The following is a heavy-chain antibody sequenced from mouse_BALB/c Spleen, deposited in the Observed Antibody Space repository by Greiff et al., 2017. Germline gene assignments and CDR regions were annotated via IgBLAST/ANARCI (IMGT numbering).Heavy chain of an antibody. V-gene: IGHV5-6*01. CDR3: ERHRRFATAFAY. CDR2: ISSGGSFT. Sequence: EVKLVESGGDLVKPGGSLTLSCAALGFSFSSYGMSWVRQTPDKRLEWVATISSGGSFTYYPDSVKGRFTISRDNAKNTLYLQMSSLKSEDTAMYYCERHRRFATAFAYWGQGTLVTVSA. D-gene: IGHD1-2*01. CDR1: GFSFSSYG. J-gene: IGHJ3*01.